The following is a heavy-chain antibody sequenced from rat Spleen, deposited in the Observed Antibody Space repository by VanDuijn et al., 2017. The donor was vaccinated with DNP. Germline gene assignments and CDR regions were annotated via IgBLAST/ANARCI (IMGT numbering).Heavy chain of an antibody. J-gene: IGHJ2*01. CDR1: GFTFSDYY. CDR3: ARHVLPLRVWDY. Sequence: EVHLVESGGGFVQPGRSLKLSCEASGFTFSDYYMAWVRQAPTKALEWVAYSSYDGNSAYNGDSVKGRFTISRDNAKSTLYLHMNSLRSEDMATYYCARHVLPLRVWDYWGQGVTVTVSS. D-gene: IGHD1-4*01. CDR2: SSYDGNSA. V-gene: IGHV5-22*01.